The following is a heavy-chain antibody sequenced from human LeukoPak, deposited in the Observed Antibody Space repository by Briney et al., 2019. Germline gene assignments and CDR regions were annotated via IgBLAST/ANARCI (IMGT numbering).Heavy chain of an antibody. V-gene: IGHV4-4*07. CDR3: AREPKSYDGSGYYHDS. CDR1: GGSISSYF. Sequence: SETLSLTCTVSGGSISSYFWTWIRQPAGQGLEWIGRIYTSGSTDYNPSLKSRVTMSVDTSKNQFPLKLYSVTAADTAVYYCAREPKSYDGSGYYHDSWGQGTLVTVSS. D-gene: IGHD3-22*01. J-gene: IGHJ4*02. CDR2: IYTSGST.